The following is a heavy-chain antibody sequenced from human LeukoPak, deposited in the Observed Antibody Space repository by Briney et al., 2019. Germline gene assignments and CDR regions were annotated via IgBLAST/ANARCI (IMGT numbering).Heavy chain of an antibody. Sequence: SETLSLTCTVSGGSISNYHWSWIRQPAGKGLEWIGQIHTSGSTNYNPPLKSRVTMSIDTPENQLSLTIRSVTAADTAVYYCARRDISSGWSLNYWGQGTLVTVSS. J-gene: IGHJ4*02. CDR3: ARRDISSGWSLNY. V-gene: IGHV4-4*07. CDR1: GGSISNYH. CDR2: IHTSGST. D-gene: IGHD6-19*01.